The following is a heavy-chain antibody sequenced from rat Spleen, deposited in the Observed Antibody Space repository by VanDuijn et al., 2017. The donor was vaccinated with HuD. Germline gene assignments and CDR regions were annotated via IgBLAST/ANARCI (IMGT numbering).Heavy chain of an antibody. V-gene: IGHV5S13*01. CDR1: GFTFSNYG. CDR3: ARQVTTVGRAYFDY. D-gene: IGHD1-1*01. J-gene: IGHJ2*01. Sequence: EVQLVESGGGLVQPGRSLKLSCAASGFTFSNYGMAWVRQTPTKGLEWVASISPSGGSTYYRDSVKGRFTVSRDNAKSTLYLQMDSLRSEDTATYYCARQVTTVGRAYFDYWGEGVMVTVSS. CDR2: ISPSGGST.